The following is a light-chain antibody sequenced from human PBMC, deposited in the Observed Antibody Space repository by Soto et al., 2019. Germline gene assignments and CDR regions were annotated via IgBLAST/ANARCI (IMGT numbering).Light chain of an antibody. J-gene: IGKJ2*01. CDR2: DSS. V-gene: IGKV1-33*01. CDR3: QQYEKPPYT. Sequence: MTQSPSSLSAFVGDGGPITCKWIDHFHQNLNWNQQKPGKAPNPLITDSSDWETGVPSRFSGSGSGTDFNLTISSREPDDISIYYCQQYEKPPYTFGQGTKLEI. CDR1: DHFHQN.